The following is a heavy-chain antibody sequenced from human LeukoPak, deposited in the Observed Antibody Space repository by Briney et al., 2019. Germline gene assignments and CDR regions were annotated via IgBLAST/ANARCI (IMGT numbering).Heavy chain of an antibody. J-gene: IGHJ6*03. CDR1: GGSISSYY. CDR3: ARDGGYYGSGTSGYMDV. D-gene: IGHD3-10*01. CDR2: IYYSGST. Sequence: SETLSLTCTVSGGSISSYYWSWIRQPPGKGLEWIGYIYYSGSTNYNPSLKSRVTISVDTSKNQFSLKLSSVTAADTAVYYCARDGGYYGSGTSGYMDVWGKGTTVTVSS. V-gene: IGHV4-59*01.